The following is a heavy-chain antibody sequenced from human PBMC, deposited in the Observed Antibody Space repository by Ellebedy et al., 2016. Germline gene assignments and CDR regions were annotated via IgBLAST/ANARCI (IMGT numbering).Heavy chain of an antibody. CDR3: ARRTTFWSGYYDF. Sequence: SETLSLXXTVSGGSVSSADHYWSWIRQRPGKGLEWIGNSYSSGSAYYTPSLKSRVSISVDTSKNQVALNLNFVTSADTAVYYCARRTTFWSGYYDFWGQGTLVTVSS. CDR2: SYSSGSA. CDR1: GGSVSSADHY. V-gene: IGHV4-30-4*08. D-gene: IGHD3-3*01. J-gene: IGHJ4*02.